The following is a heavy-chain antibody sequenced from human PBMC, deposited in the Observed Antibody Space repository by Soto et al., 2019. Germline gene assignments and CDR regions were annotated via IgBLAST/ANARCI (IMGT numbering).Heavy chain of an antibody. J-gene: IGHJ4*02. CDR2: INSDGSST. V-gene: IGHV3-74*01. CDR3: ARGGYDYGDYDGTPCTR. Sequence: GGSLRLSCAASGFTFSSYWMHWVRQAPGKGLVWVSRINSDGSSTSYADSVKGRFTISRDNAKNTLYLQMNSLRAEDTAVYYCARGGYDYGDYDGTPCTRWGQGTLVTVSS. D-gene: IGHD4-17*01. CDR1: GFTFSSYW.